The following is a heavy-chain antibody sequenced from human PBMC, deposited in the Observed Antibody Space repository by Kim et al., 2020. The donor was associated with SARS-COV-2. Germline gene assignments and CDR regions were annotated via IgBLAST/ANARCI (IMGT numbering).Heavy chain of an antibody. V-gene: IGHV6-1*01. CDR2: RSKWCN. J-gene: IGHJ4*02. CDR3: VFRFDY. D-gene: IGHD3-9*01. Sequence: RSKWCNEYAASVKSRITINADTSKNQCSLQLNSVTPEDTAVYYCVFRFDYWGQGILVTVSS.